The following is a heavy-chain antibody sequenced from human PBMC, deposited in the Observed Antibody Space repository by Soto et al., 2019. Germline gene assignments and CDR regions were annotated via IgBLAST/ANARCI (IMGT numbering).Heavy chain of an antibody. Sequence: ASVKVSCKVSGYTLTELSMHWVRQAPGKGLEWMGGFDPEDGETIYAQKFQGRVTMTEDTSTDTAYMELSSLRSEDTAVYYCATDPRGGLGGVYYYYRDVGGKGPTVTVP. V-gene: IGHV1-24*01. D-gene: IGHD3-16*01. J-gene: IGHJ6*03. CDR3: ATDPRGGLGGVYYYYRDV. CDR1: GYTLTELS. CDR2: FDPEDGET.